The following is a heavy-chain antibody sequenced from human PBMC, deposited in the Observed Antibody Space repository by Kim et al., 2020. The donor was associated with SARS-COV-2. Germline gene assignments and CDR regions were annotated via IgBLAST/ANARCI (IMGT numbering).Heavy chain of an antibody. D-gene: IGHD3-16*01. CDR3: ARDSTMITFGDLY. Sequence: SETLSLTCAVYGGSFSGYCWSWIRQPPGKGLEWIGEINHSGSTNYNPSLKSRVTISVDTSKNQFSLKLSSATAADTAVYYCARDSTMITFGDLYWGQGTLVTVSS. V-gene: IGHV4-34*01. J-gene: IGHJ4*02. CDR1: GGSFSGYC. CDR2: INHSGST.